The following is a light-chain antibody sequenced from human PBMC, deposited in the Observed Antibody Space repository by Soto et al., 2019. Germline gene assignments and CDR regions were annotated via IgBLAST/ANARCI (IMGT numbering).Light chain of an antibody. Sequence: QSALTQSASVSGSPGQSITISCTGTSSDVGGYNYVSWYQQHPGKAPKLMMYEVSNRPSGVSNRFSGSKSGNTASLTISGLQAEDEADYYCSSYISSTPGYVFRTGTKVTVL. CDR1: SSDVGGYNY. V-gene: IGLV2-14*01. CDR2: EVS. J-gene: IGLJ1*01. CDR3: SSYISSTPGYV.